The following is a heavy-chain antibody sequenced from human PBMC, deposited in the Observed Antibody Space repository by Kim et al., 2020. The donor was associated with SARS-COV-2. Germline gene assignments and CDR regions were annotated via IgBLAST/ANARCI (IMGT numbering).Heavy chain of an antibody. CDR2: IIPIFGTA. J-gene: IGHJ4*02. Sequence: SVKVSCKVSGGTFSSYAISWVRQAPGQGLEWMGGIIPIFGTANYAQKFQGRVTITADESTSTAYMELSSLRSEDTAVYYCARGAIQLPFDYWGQGTLVTVSS. D-gene: IGHD5-18*01. CDR3: ARGAIQLPFDY. CDR1: GGTFSSYA. V-gene: IGHV1-69*13.